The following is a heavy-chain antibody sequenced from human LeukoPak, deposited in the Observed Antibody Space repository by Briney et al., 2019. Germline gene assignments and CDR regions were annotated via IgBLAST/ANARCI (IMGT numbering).Heavy chain of an antibody. Sequence: KPSETLSLTCTVSGGSISSYYWSWIRQPAGKGLQWIGRMYTSGSTNYNPSLKSRVTMSVDTSKNQFSLRLSSVTAADTAIYYCARGISGSGSYGQFDYWGQGTLVTVSS. V-gene: IGHV4-4*07. CDR2: MYTSGST. J-gene: IGHJ4*02. D-gene: IGHD1-26*01. CDR3: ARGISGSGSYGQFDY. CDR1: GGSISSYY.